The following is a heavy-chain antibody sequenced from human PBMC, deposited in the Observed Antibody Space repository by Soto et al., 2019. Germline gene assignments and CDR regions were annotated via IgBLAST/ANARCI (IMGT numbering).Heavy chain of an antibody. CDR2: ISGSGGST. CDR1: GFTFSSYA. J-gene: IGHJ4*03. CDR3: ARTYSTSLRYFDC. D-gene: IGHD6-6*01. Sequence: GGSLRLSCAASGFTFSSYALSWVRQAPGKGLEWVSGISGSGGSTYYADSVKGRFTISRDSSKNTLYLQMNSLRAEDTALYYCARTYSTSLRYFDCWGQGTLVTVSS. V-gene: IGHV3-23*01.